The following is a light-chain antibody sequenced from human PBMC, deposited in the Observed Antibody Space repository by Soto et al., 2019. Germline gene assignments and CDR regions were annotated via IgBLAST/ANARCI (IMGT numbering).Light chain of an antibody. CDR1: QSLNDW. CDR2: KAS. Sequence: DIQVTQSPSTLSASVGDRVTITCRASQSLNDWLAWYQQKQGKAPKLLIYKASGLESGVPSRFSGSGAGTEFTLTLSSLQPDDFATYYCQQYNGYPWTFGQGTKVEIK. V-gene: IGKV1-5*03. CDR3: QQYNGYPWT. J-gene: IGKJ1*01.